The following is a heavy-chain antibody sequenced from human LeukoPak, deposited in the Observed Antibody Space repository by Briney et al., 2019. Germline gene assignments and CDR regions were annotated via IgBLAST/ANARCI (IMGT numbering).Heavy chain of an antibody. Sequence: GGSLRLPCAASGFTFSRYAMNWVRQAPGKGLEWVSYISSSGSTIYYADSVKGRFTISRDNAKNSLYLQMNSLRAEDTAVYYCAREYYYDSSGYLGYWGQGTLVTVSS. J-gene: IGHJ4*02. V-gene: IGHV3-48*04. D-gene: IGHD3-22*01. CDR3: AREYYYDSSGYLGY. CDR1: GFTFSRYA. CDR2: ISSSGSTI.